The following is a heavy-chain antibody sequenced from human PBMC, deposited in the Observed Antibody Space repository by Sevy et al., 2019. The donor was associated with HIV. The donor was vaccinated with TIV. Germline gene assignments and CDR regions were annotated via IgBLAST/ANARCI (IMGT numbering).Heavy chain of an antibody. Sequence: EGSLRLSCAASGFTFSSYAMHWVHQAPGKELEWVAVISYDGSNKYYADSVKGRFTISRDNSKNTLYLQMNSLRAEDTAVYYCAREVCRNLLYYGMDVWGQGTTVTVSS. CDR3: AREVCRNLLYYGMDV. J-gene: IGHJ6*02. D-gene: IGHD1-1*01. CDR1: GFTFSSYA. CDR2: ISYDGSNK. V-gene: IGHV3-30*04.